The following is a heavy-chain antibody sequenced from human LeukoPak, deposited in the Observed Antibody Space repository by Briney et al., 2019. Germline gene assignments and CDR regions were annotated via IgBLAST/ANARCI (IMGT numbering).Heavy chain of an antibody. Sequence: PSETLSLTCTVSCGSIGSGTYYWSWIRQPAWKGLEWIGPVYTSGSTDYNPSLKSRVTISVDTSNNQFSLKLSSVTAADTAVYYWAAPFSGSCYSNCYWYFDLWVRGTLVTVSS. D-gene: IGHD2-15*01. CDR2: VYTSGST. CDR3: AAPFSGSCYSNCYWYFDL. J-gene: IGHJ2*01. V-gene: IGHV4-61*02. CDR1: CGSIGSGTYY.